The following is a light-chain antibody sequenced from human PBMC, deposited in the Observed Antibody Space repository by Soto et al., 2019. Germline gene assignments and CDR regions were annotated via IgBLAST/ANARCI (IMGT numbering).Light chain of an antibody. V-gene: IGKV3-20*01. CDR2: GAS. CDR1: QSVSGTY. Sequence: EIVLTQSPVTLSLSPGERATLSCRASQSVSGTYFAWYQQKPGLAPRLLIFGASNRAAGIPDRFSGGGSGTDFTLTISRLEPEDFAVYYYQHYGDAPRKFTFGPGTTVDIK. J-gene: IGKJ3*01. CDR3: QHYGDAPRKFT.